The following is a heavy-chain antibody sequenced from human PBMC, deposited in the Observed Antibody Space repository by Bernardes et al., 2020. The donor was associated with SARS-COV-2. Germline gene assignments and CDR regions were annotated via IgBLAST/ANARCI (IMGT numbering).Heavy chain of an antibody. Sequence: GGSLRLSCAASGFTFSSYWMSWVRQAPGKGLEWVANIKQDGSEKYYVDSVKGRFTISRDNAKNSLYLQMNSLRAEDTAVYYCAREWDTVPGNAFDIWGHGTLVTVSS. CDR2: IKQDGSEK. V-gene: IGHV3-7*01. D-gene: IGHD2-8*01. J-gene: IGHJ3*02. CDR3: AREWDTVPGNAFDI. CDR1: GFTFSSYW.